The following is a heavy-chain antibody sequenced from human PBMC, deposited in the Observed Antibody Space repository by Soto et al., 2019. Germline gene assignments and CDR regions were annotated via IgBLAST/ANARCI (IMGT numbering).Heavy chain of an antibody. Sequence: QEQLVESGGGVVQPGRALRLSCVASGFPFSKYDMYWVRQAPSKGLEWVALISNDGSNEYYADSVKGRFTISRDNSKNTVYLQMNSLRVEDTSVYYCARELSSRSHSLRYWGQGTLVTVSS. J-gene: IGHJ4*02. D-gene: IGHD1-26*01. CDR2: ISNDGSNE. CDR1: GFPFSKYD. V-gene: IGHV3-30-3*01. CDR3: ARELSSRSHSLRY.